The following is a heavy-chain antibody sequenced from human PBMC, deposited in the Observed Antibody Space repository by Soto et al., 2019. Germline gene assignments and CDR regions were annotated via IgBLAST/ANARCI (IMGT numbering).Heavy chain of an antibody. CDR3: AREDPRNTIFGVVNYYGMDV. Sequence: PSETLSLTCTVSGGSISSYYWSWIRQPPGKGLEWIGYIYYSGSTNYNPSLKSRVTISVDTSKNQFSLKLSSVTAADTAVYYCAREDPRNTIFGVVNYYGMDVWGQSTTVTVSS. CDR2: IYYSGST. CDR1: GGSISSYY. D-gene: IGHD3-3*01. V-gene: IGHV4-59*01. J-gene: IGHJ6*02.